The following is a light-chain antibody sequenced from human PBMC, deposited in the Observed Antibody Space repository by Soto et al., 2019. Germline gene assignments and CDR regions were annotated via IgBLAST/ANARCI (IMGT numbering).Light chain of an antibody. CDR1: QNINNW. CDR3: QKRRK. Sequence: IQVNLTPSNLSVYILYIGTITFRASQNINNWIAWYQQKPGKAPKFLIYDASTLESGVPSRFSGSGFGTEFRLTISSLQPDDFGSYDCQKRRKFGQVGKV. J-gene: IGKJ1*01. CDR2: DAS. V-gene: IGKV1-5*01.